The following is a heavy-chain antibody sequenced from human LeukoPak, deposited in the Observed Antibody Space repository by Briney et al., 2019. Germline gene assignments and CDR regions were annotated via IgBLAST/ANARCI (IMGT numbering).Heavy chain of an antibody. CDR2: ISGSGSTT. D-gene: IGHD2-15*01. V-gene: IGHV3-23*01. CDR3: AKEKRYCSGGSCYYAPYYFDY. J-gene: IGHJ4*02. CDR1: GFTFSDCA. Sequence: GGSLRLSCAVSGFTFSDCAMSWVRQAPGKGLEWVSAISGSGSTTYYADSVKGRVTISRDNSKNTLYLQMNSLRAEDTAVYYCAKEKRYCSGGSCYYAPYYFDYWGQGTLVTVSS.